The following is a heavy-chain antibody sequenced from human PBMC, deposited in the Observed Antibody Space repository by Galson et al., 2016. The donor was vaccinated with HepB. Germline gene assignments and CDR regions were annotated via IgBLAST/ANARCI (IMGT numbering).Heavy chain of an antibody. Sequence: SLRLSCAASGFIFSDYYMSWMRQAPGKRLEWISYMGGNSVHTNYAGSVKGRFTISRDNAKNSLYPQMNSLTAEDTAVYYCARHSLYDILTRFQAEFDYWGQGTPITVSS. D-gene: IGHD3-9*01. J-gene: IGHJ4*02. CDR1: GFIFSDYY. CDR3: ARHSLYDILTRFQAEFDY. V-gene: IGHV3-11*06. CDR2: MGGNSVHT.